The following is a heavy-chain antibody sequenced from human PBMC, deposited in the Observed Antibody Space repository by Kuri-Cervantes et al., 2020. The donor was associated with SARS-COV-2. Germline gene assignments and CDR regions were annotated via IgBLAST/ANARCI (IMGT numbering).Heavy chain of an antibody. V-gene: IGHV1-2*04. CDR3: ARALGYCSSTSCSYWDYNYYGMDV. CDR1: GYTFTGYY. Sequence: ASVKVSCKASGYTFTGYYMHWVRQAPGQGLEWMGWINPNSGGTNYAQKFQGWVTMTRDTSISTAYMELSRLRSDDTAVYYCARALGYCSSTSCSYWDYNYYGMDVWGQGTTVTVSS. D-gene: IGHD2-2*01. CDR2: INPNSGGT. J-gene: IGHJ6*02.